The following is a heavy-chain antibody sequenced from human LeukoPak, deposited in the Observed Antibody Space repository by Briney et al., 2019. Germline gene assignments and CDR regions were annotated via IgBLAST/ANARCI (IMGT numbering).Heavy chain of an antibody. J-gene: IGHJ4*02. V-gene: IGHV4-39*01. Sequence: PSETLSLTCSVSGVSISTGSHYWDWIRQSPGEGLEWIGSIYYIGTTEYNPSLKGRVAVSIDTSKNQFSLKLSSVTAADTAVYYCARALSPDDFWSGYTNDYFDYWGQGTLVTVSS. CDR2: IYYIGTT. CDR1: GVSISTGSHY. D-gene: IGHD3-3*01. CDR3: ARALSPDDFWSGYTNDYFDY.